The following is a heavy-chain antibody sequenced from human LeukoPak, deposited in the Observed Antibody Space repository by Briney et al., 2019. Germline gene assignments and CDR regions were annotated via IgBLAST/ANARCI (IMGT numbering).Heavy chain of an antibody. Sequence: SETLSLTCAVYGGSFSGYYWSWIRQPPGKGLEWIGEINHSGSTNYNPSLKSRVTISVDTSKNQFSLKLSSVTAADTAVYYCARVRGDILTGYAYYYYYYMDVWGKGTTVTISS. D-gene: IGHD3-9*01. CDR3: ARVRGDILTGYAYYYYYYMDV. J-gene: IGHJ6*03. CDR1: GGSFSGYY. V-gene: IGHV4-34*01. CDR2: INHSGST.